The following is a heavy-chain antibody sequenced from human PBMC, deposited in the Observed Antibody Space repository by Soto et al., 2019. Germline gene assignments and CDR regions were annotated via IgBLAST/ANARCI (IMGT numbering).Heavy chain of an antibody. CDR2: ISSSGSSE. V-gene: IGHV3-48*03. Sequence: QPGGSLRLSCAASGFTFSSYEMNWVRQAPGKGLEWVSYISSSGSSEDYGDSVKGRFSIFRENSKNLLFLQMFFLRAEDTAVYYCAREISYVSGGHLYYRMDVLGQGTAVTVSS. CDR1: GFTFSSYE. D-gene: IGHD3-16*01. CDR3: AREISYVSGGHLYYRMDV. J-gene: IGHJ6*02.